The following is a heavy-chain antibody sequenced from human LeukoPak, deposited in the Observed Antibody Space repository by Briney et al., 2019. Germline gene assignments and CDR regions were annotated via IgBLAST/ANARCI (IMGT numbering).Heavy chain of an antibody. CDR1: GGSISSYY. CDR3: ARMGPKTTAAFDI. D-gene: IGHD1-7*01. Sequence: SETLSLTCTVSGGSISSYYWSRIRQPPGKGLEWIGYIYYSGSTNYNPSLKSRVTISVDTSKNQFSLKLSSVTAADTAVYYCARMGPKTTAAFDIWGQGTMVTVSS. CDR2: IYYSGST. J-gene: IGHJ3*02. V-gene: IGHV4-59*01.